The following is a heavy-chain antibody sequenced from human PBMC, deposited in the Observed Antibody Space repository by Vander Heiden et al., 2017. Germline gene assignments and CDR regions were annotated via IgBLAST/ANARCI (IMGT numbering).Heavy chain of an antibody. CDR3: ARDSIAVAARYYFDY. Sequence: EVQLVESGGGLVHPGGSLRLSCAASGITFSGYSMNWVRQAPGKGLEWVSYISSSSSTIYYADSVKGRFTISRDNAKNSLYLQMNSLRDEDTAVYYCARDSIAVAARYYFDYWGQGTLVTVSS. D-gene: IGHD6-19*01. J-gene: IGHJ4*02. CDR1: GITFSGYS. V-gene: IGHV3-48*02. CDR2: ISSSSSTI.